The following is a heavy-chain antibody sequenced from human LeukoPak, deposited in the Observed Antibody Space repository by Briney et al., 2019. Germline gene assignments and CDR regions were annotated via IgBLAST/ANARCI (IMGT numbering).Heavy chain of an antibody. J-gene: IGHJ4*02. V-gene: IGHV3-15*01. Sequence: GESLRLSWAVSGXTFSNAWMSWVRQAPGKGLEWVGRIKTKAAGGTADYAAPVKGRFTISRDDSKNTLYLQMNSLKTEDTAVYYCTTSYGGFFDYWGQGTLVTVSS. CDR3: TTSYGGFFDY. D-gene: IGHD4-23*01. CDR1: GXTFSNAW. CDR2: IKTKAAGGTA.